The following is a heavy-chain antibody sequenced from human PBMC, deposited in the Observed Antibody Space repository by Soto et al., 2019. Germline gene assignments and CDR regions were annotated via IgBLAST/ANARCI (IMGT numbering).Heavy chain of an antibody. J-gene: IGHJ6*02. Sequence: SLRLSCAASGITFNRNGMHWVRQAPGKGLEWVAVIWYDGSKTAYSDSVKGRFTISRDNAKNTLYLQMNRVRAEDTAIYYCARDRSAGDYFYYGMDVWGQGTTVTSP. CDR2: IWYDGSKT. V-gene: IGHV3-33*01. D-gene: IGHD1-1*01. CDR3: ARDRSAGDYFYYGMDV. CDR1: GITFNRNG.